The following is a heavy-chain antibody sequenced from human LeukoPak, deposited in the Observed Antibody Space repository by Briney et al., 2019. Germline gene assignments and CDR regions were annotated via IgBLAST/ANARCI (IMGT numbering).Heavy chain of an antibody. D-gene: IGHD2-21*02. CDR1: GFTFSSYE. V-gene: IGHV3-23*01. J-gene: IGHJ4*02. Sequence: GGSLRLSCAASGFTFSSYEMNWVRQAPGKGLEWVSAISGSGGSTYYADSVKGRFTISRDNSKNTLYLQMNSLRAEDTAVYYCAKDPRGGGDCYFDYWAREPWSPSPQ. CDR2: ISGSGGST. CDR3: AKDPRGGGDCYFDY.